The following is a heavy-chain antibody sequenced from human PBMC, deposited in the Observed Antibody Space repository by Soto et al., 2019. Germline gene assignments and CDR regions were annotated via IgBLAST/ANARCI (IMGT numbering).Heavy chain of an antibody. CDR1: GGSISSYY. D-gene: IGHD5-18*01. CDR3: ARAGYSYGYESSFDY. J-gene: IGHJ4*02. CDR2: IYYSGST. Sequence: SETLSLTCTVSGGSISSYYWSWIRQPPGKGLEWIGYIYYSGSTNYYPSLKSRVTISVDTSKNQFSLKLSSVTAADTAVYYCARAGYSYGYESSFDYWGQGTLVTVSS. V-gene: IGHV4-59*01.